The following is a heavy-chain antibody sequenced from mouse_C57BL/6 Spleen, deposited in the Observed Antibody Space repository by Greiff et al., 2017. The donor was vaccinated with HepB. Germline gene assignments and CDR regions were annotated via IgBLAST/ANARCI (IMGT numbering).Heavy chain of an antibody. J-gene: IGHJ2*01. CDR3: ARDPFYYYGSSYFDY. D-gene: IGHD1-1*01. CDR2: ISDGGSYT. V-gene: IGHV5-4*01. CDR1: GFTFSSYA. Sequence: DVKLVESGGGLVKPGGSLKLSCAASGFTFSSYAMSWVRQTPEKRLEWVATISDGGSYTYYPDNVKGRFTISRDNAKNNLYLQMSHLKSEDTAMYYCARDPFYYYGSSYFDYWGQGTTLTVSS.